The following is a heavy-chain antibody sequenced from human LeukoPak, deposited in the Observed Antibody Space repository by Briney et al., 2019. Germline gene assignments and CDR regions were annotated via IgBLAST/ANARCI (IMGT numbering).Heavy chain of an antibody. CDR2: INHSGST. CDR1: GGSFSGYY. CDR3: ARGRGIAAH. D-gene: IGHD6-13*01. J-gene: IGHJ4*02. V-gene: IGHV4-34*01. Sequence: NPSETLSLTCAVYGGSFSGYYWSWIRQPPGKGLEWIGEINHSGSTNYNPSLKSRVTISVDTSKNQFSLKLSSVTAADTAVYYCARGRGIAAHWGQGTLVTGSS.